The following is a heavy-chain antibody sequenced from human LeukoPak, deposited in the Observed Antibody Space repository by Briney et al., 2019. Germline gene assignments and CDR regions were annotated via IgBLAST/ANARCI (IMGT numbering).Heavy chain of an antibody. Sequence: GESLKISCKGSGYSFTSHWIGWVRQMPGKGLEWMGIVNPDDSDTIYSPSFQGQVTISADESITTAYLQWSRLKASDTAMYYCARPRWPRGGRSSFDYWGQGALVTVSS. D-gene: IGHD3-10*01. V-gene: IGHV5-51*01. CDR3: ARPRWPRGGRSSFDY. J-gene: IGHJ4*02. CDR1: GYSFTSHW. CDR2: VNPDDSDT.